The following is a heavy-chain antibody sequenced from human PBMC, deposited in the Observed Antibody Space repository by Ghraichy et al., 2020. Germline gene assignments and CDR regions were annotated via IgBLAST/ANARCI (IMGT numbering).Heavy chain of an antibody. CDR2: IKSKTDGGTT. D-gene: IGHD2-8*01. Sequence: GGSLRLSCAASGFTFSNAWMSWVRQAPGKGLEWVGRIKSKTDGGTTDYAAPVKGRFTISRDDSKNTLYLQINSLKTEDTAVYYCTTAGSLMVLDAFDIWGQGTMVTVSS. CDR1: GFTFSNAW. J-gene: IGHJ3*02. V-gene: IGHV3-15*01. CDR3: TTAGSLMVLDAFDI.